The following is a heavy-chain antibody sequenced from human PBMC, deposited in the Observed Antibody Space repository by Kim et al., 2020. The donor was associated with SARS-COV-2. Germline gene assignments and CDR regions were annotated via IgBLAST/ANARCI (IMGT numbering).Heavy chain of an antibody. CDR3: AKDQSWGGYFDY. J-gene: IGHJ4*02. Sequence: YYAASGKGRCTISRDNSKNTLYLQMNSLRAEDTAVYYCAKDQSWGGYFDYWGQGTLVTVSS. V-gene: IGHV3-23*01. D-gene: IGHD2-21*01.